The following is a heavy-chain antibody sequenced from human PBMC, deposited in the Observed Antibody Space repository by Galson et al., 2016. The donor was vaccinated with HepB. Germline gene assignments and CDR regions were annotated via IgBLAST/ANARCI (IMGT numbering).Heavy chain of an antibody. D-gene: IGHD3-16*01. CDR1: QFIFSSYG. Sequence: SLRLSCAASQFIFSSYGMHWVRQAPGKGLEWVAMIWFDGSNKYYADSAKGRFTVSRDNSKSTLYLQMNSLRAGDTAVYYCAKDRGGRHLWGLHGKDVWGQGTTVTVSS. V-gene: IGHV3-33*06. CDR2: IWFDGSNK. J-gene: IGHJ6*02. CDR3: AKDRGGRHLWGLHGKDV.